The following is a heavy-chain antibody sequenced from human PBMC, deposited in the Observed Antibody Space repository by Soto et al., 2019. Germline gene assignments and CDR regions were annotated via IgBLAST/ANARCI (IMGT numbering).Heavy chain of an antibody. Sequence: PGGSLRLSCAASGFTFSNAWMNWVRQAPGKGLEWVGRIKSKTDGGTTDYAAPVKGRFTISRDDSKNTLYLQMNSLKTEDTAVYYCTTGIRFDTVTTFTVVDFQFDYWGQGTLVTVSS. D-gene: IGHD4-17*01. CDR1: GFTFSNAW. CDR2: IKSKTDGGTT. CDR3: TTGIRFDTVTTFTVVDFQFDY. J-gene: IGHJ4*02. V-gene: IGHV3-15*07.